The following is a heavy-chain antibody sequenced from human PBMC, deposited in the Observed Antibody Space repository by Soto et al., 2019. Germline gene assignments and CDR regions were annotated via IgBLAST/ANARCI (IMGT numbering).Heavy chain of an antibody. CDR1: SFSITSSNW. D-gene: IGHD3-16*01. V-gene: IGHV4-4*02. Sequence: SATLSITCELSSFSITSSNWWTLVRQPPGKGLEWLGKISHSGTVNYNATLRSRVTISVDKPKNQLSLKLMSMTAADTAVYYCARDYDGFDYWGPGILVTVSS. J-gene: IGHJ4*02. CDR2: ISHSGTV. CDR3: ARDYDGFDY.